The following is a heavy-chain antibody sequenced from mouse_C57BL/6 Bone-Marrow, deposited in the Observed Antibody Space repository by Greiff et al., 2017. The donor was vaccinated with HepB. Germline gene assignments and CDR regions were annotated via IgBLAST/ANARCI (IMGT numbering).Heavy chain of an antibody. Sequence: EVKLMESGGGLVKPGGSLKLSCAASGFTFSSYTMSWVRQTPEKRLEWVATISGGGGNTYYPGSVKGRFTISRDTAKNTLYLQMSSLRSEDTSLYYCARHNLPNYYGSSIYAMDYWGQGTSVTVSS. J-gene: IGHJ4*01. V-gene: IGHV5-9*01. D-gene: IGHD1-1*01. CDR3: ARHNLPNYYGSSIYAMDY. CDR2: ISGGGGNT. CDR1: GFTFSSYT.